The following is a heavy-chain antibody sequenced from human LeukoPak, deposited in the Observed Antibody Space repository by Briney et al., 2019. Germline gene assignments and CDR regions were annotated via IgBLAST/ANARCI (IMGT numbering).Heavy chain of an antibody. J-gene: IGHJ5*02. Sequence: GGSLRLSCAVSGFSINNYWMTWYRQAPGKGLECVAHIKGDASEKHYVDSVKGRFTISRDNAENSLYLQMNSLRAEDTAVYYCARQAGVTWGQGTLVTVSS. CDR2: IKGDASEK. CDR3: ARQAGVT. V-gene: IGHV3-7*01. D-gene: IGHD6-19*01. CDR1: GFSINNYW.